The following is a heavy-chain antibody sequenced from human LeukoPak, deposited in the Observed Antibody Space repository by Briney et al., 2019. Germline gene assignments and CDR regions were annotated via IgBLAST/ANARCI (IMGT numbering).Heavy chain of an antibody. D-gene: IGHD6-19*01. CDR2: ISSSSSYT. CDR1: GFTFSDYY. V-gene: IGHV3-11*06. J-gene: IGHJ4*02. Sequence: GGSLRLSCAASGFTFSDYYMSWIRQAPGKGLEWVSYISSSSSYTNYADSVKGRFTISRDNAKNSLYLQMNSLRAEDTAVYYCARVGSEWLVNDYWGQGALVTVSS. CDR3: ARVGSEWLVNDY.